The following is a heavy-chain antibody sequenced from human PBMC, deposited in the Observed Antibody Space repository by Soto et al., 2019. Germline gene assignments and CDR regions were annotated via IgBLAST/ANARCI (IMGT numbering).Heavy chain of an antibody. CDR3: ARERGYSGYDKGGFDY. CDR2: IYPGDSDT. J-gene: IGHJ4*02. Sequence: GESLKISCKGSGYSFTSYWIGWVRQMPGKGLEWMGIIYPGDSDTRYSPSFQGQVTISADKSISTAYLQWSSLKASDTAMYYCARERGYSGYDKGGFDYWGQGTLVTVSS. V-gene: IGHV5-51*01. D-gene: IGHD5-12*01. CDR1: GYSFTSYW.